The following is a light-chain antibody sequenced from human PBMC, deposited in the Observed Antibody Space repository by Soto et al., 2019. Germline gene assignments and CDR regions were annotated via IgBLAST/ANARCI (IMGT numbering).Light chain of an antibody. Sequence: DIQMTQSPSSLSASVGDRVTISCQATEDISNFLNWYQQKPGKAPKLLIYDASNLEAGVPSRFSGGGSGTHFTLTISSLQPEDFATYYCEQYHNLLLSFGGGPKVDIK. CDR2: DAS. CDR3: EQYHNLLLS. CDR1: EDISNF. J-gene: IGKJ4*01. V-gene: IGKV1-33*01.